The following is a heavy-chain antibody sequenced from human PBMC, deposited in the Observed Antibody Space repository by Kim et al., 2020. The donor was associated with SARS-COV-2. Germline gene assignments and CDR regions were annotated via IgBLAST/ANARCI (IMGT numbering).Heavy chain of an antibody. CDR3: VRVVAGGIDY. J-gene: IGHJ4*02. Sequence: SQTLSLTCAISGDSVSNNNAAWSWIRQSPSGGLEWLGRTYYRSKWYSDYGVSVKSRIAVNPDTSKNQFSLQLNSVTPEDTAVYYCVRVVAGGIDYWGQGALVTVSS. D-gene: IGHD6-19*01. CDR1: GDSVSNNNAA. V-gene: IGHV6-1*01. CDR2: TYYRSKWYS.